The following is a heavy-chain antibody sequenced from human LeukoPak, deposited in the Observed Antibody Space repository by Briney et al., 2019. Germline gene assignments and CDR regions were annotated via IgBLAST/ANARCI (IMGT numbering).Heavy chain of an antibody. J-gene: IGHJ3*02. CDR1: GFTFSSYD. V-gene: IGHV3-13*01. Sequence: GGSLRLSCAASGFTFSSYDMHWVRQAPGRGLEWVSAIGLAGDTYYPDSVKGRFTISRENAKNSMRLQMNSLKDGDTAVYYCIRGGIQVSGIDAFDIWGQGTVVTVSS. CDR2: IGLAGDT. D-gene: IGHD5/OR15-5a*01. CDR3: IRGGIQVSGIDAFDI.